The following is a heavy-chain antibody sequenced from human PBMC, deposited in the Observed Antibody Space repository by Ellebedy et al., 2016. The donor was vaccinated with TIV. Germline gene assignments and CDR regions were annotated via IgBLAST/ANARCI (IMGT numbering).Heavy chain of an antibody. Sequence: GESLKISCAASGFSFTTYAMHWVRQAPGKGLEWVSGIGTGGNTFYADSVRGRFTISRDTSKNTVFLQMDSLRAEDTAIYYCAKDQVAGDGRWVFDIWGQGSMVTVSS. CDR2: IGTGGNT. J-gene: IGHJ3*02. D-gene: IGHD5-24*01. V-gene: IGHV3-23*01. CDR3: AKDQVAGDGRWVFDI. CDR1: GFSFTTYA.